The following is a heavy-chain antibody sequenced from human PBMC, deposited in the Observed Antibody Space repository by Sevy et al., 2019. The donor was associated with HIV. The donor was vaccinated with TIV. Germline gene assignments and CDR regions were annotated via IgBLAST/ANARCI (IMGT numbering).Heavy chain of an antibody. CDR1: GGSISSYY. Sequence: SETLSLTCTVSGGSISSYYWSWIRQPPGKGLEWIGYIYYSGSTNYNPSLKSRVTISVDTSKNQFSPKLSSVTAADTAVYYCARGLVVPAAWDYWGQGTLVTVSS. CDR2: IYYSGST. V-gene: IGHV4-59*01. J-gene: IGHJ4*02. CDR3: ARGLVVPAAWDY. D-gene: IGHD2-2*01.